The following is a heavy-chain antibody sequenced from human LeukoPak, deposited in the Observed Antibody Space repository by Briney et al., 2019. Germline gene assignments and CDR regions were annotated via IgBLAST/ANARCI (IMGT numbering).Heavy chain of an antibody. CDR1: GFTFSSDA. V-gene: IGHV3-21*01. CDR2: ISSSSAYI. CDR3: ATSSIALAGTVDY. J-gene: IGHJ4*02. Sequence: PGGSLRLSCAASGFTFSSDAMIWVRQAPGKGPEWVSSISSSSAYIYYADSVKGRFTISRDNAKSLLFLQMNSLRDEDTAVYYCATSSIALAGTVDYWGQGTLVTVSS. D-gene: IGHD6-19*01.